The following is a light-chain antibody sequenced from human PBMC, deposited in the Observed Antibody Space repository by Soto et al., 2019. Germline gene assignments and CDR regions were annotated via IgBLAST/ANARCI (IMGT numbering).Light chain of an antibody. V-gene: IGLV6-57*04. CDR1: SGGIASNY. Sequence: NFMLTQPHSVSESPGKTVTISCTRSSGGIASNYVQWYQQRPGSAPTTVIYEDNQRPSGVPDRLSGSIDSSSNSASLIISGLKTEDEADYYCQSYDSTNVIFGGGTKLTVL. CDR2: EDN. J-gene: IGLJ2*01. CDR3: QSYDSTNVI.